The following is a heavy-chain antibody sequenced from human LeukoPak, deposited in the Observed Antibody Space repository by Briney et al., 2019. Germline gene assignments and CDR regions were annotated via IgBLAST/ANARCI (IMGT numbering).Heavy chain of an antibody. CDR1: GGSFSGYY. CDR3: ARRPFMVRGARAFDP. Sequence: SETLSLTCAVYGGSFSGYYWSWIRQPPGKGLEWIGEINHSGSTNYNPSLKSRVTISVDTSKNQFSLKLSSVTAADTAVYYCARRPFMVRGARAFDPWGQGTLVTVSS. D-gene: IGHD3-10*01. J-gene: IGHJ5*02. V-gene: IGHV4-34*01. CDR2: INHSGST.